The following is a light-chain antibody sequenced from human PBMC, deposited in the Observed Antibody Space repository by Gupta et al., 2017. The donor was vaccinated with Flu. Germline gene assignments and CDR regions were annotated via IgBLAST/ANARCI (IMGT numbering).Light chain of an antibody. CDR1: QSISTF. V-gene: IGKV1-39*01. CDR2: MAS. J-gene: IGKJ4*01. Sequence: DIQMTQSPFSLSASVGDRVTITCRASQSISTFLHWYQQRPGKSPKLLIYMASHLQGGVPSRFNGSGSGTDFTLTITSLQPEDFATYFCQQGDSTPLTFGGGTKVEIK. CDR3: QQGDSTPLT.